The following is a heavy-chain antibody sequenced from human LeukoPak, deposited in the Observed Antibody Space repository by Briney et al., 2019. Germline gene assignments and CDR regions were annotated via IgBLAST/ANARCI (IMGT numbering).Heavy chain of an antibody. D-gene: IGHD1-26*01. J-gene: IGHJ5*02. V-gene: IGHV4-39*01. CDR3: ARNSGNYLGWFDP. CDR1: GDSISTSSYY. CDR2: IHYSGRT. Sequence: SETLSLTCTVSGDSISTSSYYWGWIRQPPAKGLEWIGTIHYSGRTYYNPSLKSRVTISVDTSKNQFSLKMSSVTAADTAMYYCARNSGNYLGWFDPWGQGTLVTVSS.